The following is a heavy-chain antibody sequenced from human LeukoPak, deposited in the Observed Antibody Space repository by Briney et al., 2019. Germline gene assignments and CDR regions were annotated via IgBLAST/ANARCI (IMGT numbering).Heavy chain of an antibody. V-gene: IGHV3-66*01. J-gene: IGHJ4*02. Sequence: LPGGSLRLSCAASGFTVSSVYMSWVRQAPGKGLEWISVIYGGGSTYYVDSVKGRFVISRDSSRNTVHLQMNSLRDEDTAVYYCARASDGYWGQGTLVTVSS. CDR2: IYGGGST. CDR1: GFTVSSVY. CDR3: ARASDGY.